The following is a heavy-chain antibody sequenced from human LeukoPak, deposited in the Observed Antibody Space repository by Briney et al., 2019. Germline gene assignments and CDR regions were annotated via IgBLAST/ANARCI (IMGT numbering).Heavy chain of an antibody. D-gene: IGHD6-19*01. Sequence: GGSLRLSCAASGFTFSSYAMSWVRQAPGKGLEWVSAISGSGSGTYYADSVRGRFTISRDNSKNSLYLQMNSLRAEDTALYYCAKGWYSSGWHFDYWGQGTLVTVSS. CDR3: AKGWYSSGWHFDY. J-gene: IGHJ4*02. V-gene: IGHV3-23*01. CDR1: GFTFSSYA. CDR2: ISGSGSGT.